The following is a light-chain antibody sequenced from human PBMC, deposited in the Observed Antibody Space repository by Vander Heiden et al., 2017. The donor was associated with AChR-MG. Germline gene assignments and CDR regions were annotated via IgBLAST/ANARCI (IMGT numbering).Light chain of an antibody. V-gene: IGKV3-20*01. CDR2: GAS. J-gene: IGKJ1*01. CDR1: QSVSSSY. CDR3: QQYGSSPRT. Sequence: EIVLTQSPGPLSLSPGERATLSCRASQSVSSSYLARYQQKPGQAPRLLIYGASSRATGIPDRFSGSGSGTDFTLTISRLEPEDFAVYYCQQYGSSPRTFGQGTKVEIK.